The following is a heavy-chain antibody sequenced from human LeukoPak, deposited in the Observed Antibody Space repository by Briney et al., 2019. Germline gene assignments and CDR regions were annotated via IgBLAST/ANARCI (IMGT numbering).Heavy chain of an antibody. CDR1: GGSMSSSSYY. V-gene: IGHV4-39*07. CDR2: IYYSEST. Sequence: SETLSLTCTVSGGSMSSSSYYWGWIRQPPGKGLEWIGSIYYSESTYQNPSLKSRVTISVDTSKNQFSLKLSSVTAADTAVYYCARIPTVTFFDYWGQGTLVTVSS. CDR3: ARIPTVTFFDY. D-gene: IGHD4-17*01. J-gene: IGHJ4*02.